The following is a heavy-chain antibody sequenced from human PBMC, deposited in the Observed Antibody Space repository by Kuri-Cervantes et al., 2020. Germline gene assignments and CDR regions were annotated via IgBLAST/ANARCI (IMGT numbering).Heavy chain of an antibody. CDR1: GYSFNRYD. Sequence: ASVKVSCKASGYSFNRYDISWVRQAPGQGLEWMGWISAYNGNTNYAQKLQGRVTMTTDTSTSTVYMELSSLRSEDTAVYYCAREASCSGGSCYCDYWGQGTLVTVSS. CDR2: ISAYNGNT. V-gene: IGHV1-18*01. J-gene: IGHJ4*02. D-gene: IGHD2-15*01. CDR3: AREASCSGGSCYCDY.